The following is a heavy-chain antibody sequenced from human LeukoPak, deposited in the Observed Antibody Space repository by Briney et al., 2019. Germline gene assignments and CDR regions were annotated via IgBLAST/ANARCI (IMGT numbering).Heavy chain of an antibody. J-gene: IGHJ4*02. CDR3: AKDIAVAGRWTFDY. D-gene: IGHD6-19*01. V-gene: IGHV3-30*02. CDR2: IRYDGSNK. CDR1: GFTFSSYG. Sequence: GGSLRLSCAASGFTFSSYGMHWVRQAPGKVLEWVAFIRYDGSNKYYADSVKGRCTISRDNSKNTLYLQMNSLRAEDTAVYYCAKDIAVAGRWTFDYWGQGTLVTVSS.